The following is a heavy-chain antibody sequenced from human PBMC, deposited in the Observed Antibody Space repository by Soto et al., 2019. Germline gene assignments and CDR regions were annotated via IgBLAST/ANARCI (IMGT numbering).Heavy chain of an antibody. CDR2: ISSSSSYT. D-gene: IGHD3-22*01. CDR1: GFTFSGYY. CDR3: ARFPPYYDSSGYPTDY. J-gene: IGHJ4*02. V-gene: IGHV3-11*03. Sequence: PGGSQRLSCAASGFTFSGYYMSWIRQAPGKGLEWVSYISSSSSYTNYADSVKGRFTISRDNAKNSLYLQMNSLRAEDTAVYYCARFPPYYDSSGYPTDYWGQGTLVTVSS.